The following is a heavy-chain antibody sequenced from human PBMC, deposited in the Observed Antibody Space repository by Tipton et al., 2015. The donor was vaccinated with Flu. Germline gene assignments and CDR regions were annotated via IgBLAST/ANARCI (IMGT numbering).Heavy chain of an antibody. Sequence: TLSLTCTVSGGSISPYFWSWIRQPPGKGLEWIGYIYYSGSTNYNPSLKSRVTISVDTSKNQFSLKLSSVTAADTAVYYCARSKWAAGIDYWGQGTLVTVSS. J-gene: IGHJ4*02. V-gene: IGHV4-59*08. CDR3: ARSKWAAGIDY. D-gene: IGHD1-26*01. CDR1: GGSISPYF. CDR2: IYYSGST.